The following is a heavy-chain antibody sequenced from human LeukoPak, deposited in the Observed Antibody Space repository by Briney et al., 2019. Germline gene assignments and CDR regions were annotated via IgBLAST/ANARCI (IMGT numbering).Heavy chain of an antibody. CDR1: GFTSNTNW. J-gene: IGHJ4*02. V-gene: IGHV3-74*01. Sequence: GCALRLSCAAAGFTSNTNWMHWFRQAPAKWLLWVSCITGDGSTTTYADSVKGRFTISRDNAKNTVYLQINTLRHEDTAVYYCARDRYYVPDNWGQGTLVTVSS. D-gene: IGHD3-10*02. CDR3: ARDRYYVPDN. CDR2: ITGDGSTT.